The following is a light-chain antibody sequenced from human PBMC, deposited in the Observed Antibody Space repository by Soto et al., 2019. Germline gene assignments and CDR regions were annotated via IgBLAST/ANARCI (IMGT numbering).Light chain of an antibody. CDR1: QTIGNY. CDR3: QLSYSSFT. CDR2: TAS. Sequence: DIQMTQSPSSLAASIGDRVTITCRSSQTIGNYLNWYQQKPGKAPILLIYTASSVQSGVPSRFSGSGSGTEFTLTISGLQPEDFATYYCQLSYSSFTFGGGTTVDIK. V-gene: IGKV1-39*01. J-gene: IGKJ4*01.